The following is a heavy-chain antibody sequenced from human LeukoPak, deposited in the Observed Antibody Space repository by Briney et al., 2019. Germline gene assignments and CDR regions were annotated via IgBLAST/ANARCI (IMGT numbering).Heavy chain of an antibody. CDR2: ISSSGSTI. CDR3: ARVYARHFDY. D-gene: IGHD3-16*01. CDR1: GFTFSSYE. V-gene: IGHV3-48*03. Sequence: PGGSLRLPCAASGFTFSSYEMNWVRQAPGKGLEWVSYISSSGSTIYYADSVKGRFTISRDNAKNSLYLQMNSLRAEDTAVYYCARVYARHFDYWGQGTLVTVSS. J-gene: IGHJ4*02.